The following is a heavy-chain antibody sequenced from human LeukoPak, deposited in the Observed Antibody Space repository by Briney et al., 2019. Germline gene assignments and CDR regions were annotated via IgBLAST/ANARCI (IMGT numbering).Heavy chain of an antibody. CDR3: ARSRCSGGSCYLGFFDY. Sequence: SETLSLTCTVSGGSISSYYWSWIRQPPGKGLEWIGYIYYSGSTNYNPSLKSRVTISVDTSKNQFSLKLSSVTAADTAVYYCARSRCSGGSCYLGFFDYWGQGTLVTVSS. V-gene: IGHV4-59*01. CDR1: GGSISSYY. D-gene: IGHD2-15*01. J-gene: IGHJ4*02. CDR2: IYYSGST.